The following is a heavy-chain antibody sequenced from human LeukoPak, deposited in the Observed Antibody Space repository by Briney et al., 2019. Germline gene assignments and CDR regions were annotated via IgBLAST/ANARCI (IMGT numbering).Heavy chain of an antibody. CDR2: IYTSGST. D-gene: IGHD3-22*01. V-gene: IGHV4-61*02. CDR1: GGSISSGSYY. Sequence: SETLSLTCTVSGGSISSGSYYWSWIRQPAGKGLEWIGRIYTSGSTNYNPSLKSRVTISVDTSKNQFSLKLSSVTAADTAVYYCARTPLYYYDSSGYYVGAFDIWGQGTMVTVSS. CDR3: ARTPLYYYDSSGYYVGAFDI. J-gene: IGHJ3*02.